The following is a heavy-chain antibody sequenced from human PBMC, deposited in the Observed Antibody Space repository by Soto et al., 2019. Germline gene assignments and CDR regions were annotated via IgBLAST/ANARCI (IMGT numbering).Heavy chain of an antibody. V-gene: IGHV1-69*06. CDR2: IIPIFGTA. J-gene: IGHJ4*02. CDR1: GGTFSSYA. Sequence: SVKVSCKASGGTFSSYAISWVRQAPGQGLEWMGGIIPIFGTANYAQKFQGRVTITADKSTSTAYMELSSLRSEDTAVYYCARASSPRDPWLDYWGQGTLVTVSS. CDR3: ARASSPRDPWLDY. D-gene: IGHD5-18*01.